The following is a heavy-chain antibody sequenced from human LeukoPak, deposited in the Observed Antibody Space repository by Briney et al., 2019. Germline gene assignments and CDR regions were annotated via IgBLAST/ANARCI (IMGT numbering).Heavy chain of an antibody. CDR3: ARGYYDFWSGYLRRAFDI. D-gene: IGHD3-3*01. CDR2: INPSGGST. Sequence: ASVKVSCKASGYTFTSYYMHWVRQAPGQGLEWMGIINPSGGSTSYAQKFQGRVTMTRNTSISTAYMELSSLRSEDTAVYYCARGYYDFWSGYLRRAFDIWGQGTMVTVSS. V-gene: IGHV1-46*01. J-gene: IGHJ3*02. CDR1: GYTFTSYY.